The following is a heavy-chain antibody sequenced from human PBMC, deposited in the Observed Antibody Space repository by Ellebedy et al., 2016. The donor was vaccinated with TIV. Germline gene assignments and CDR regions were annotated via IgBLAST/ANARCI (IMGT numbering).Heavy chain of an antibody. D-gene: IGHD1-26*01. Sequence: GGSLRLSCAASGFTFSSYSMNWVRQAPGKGLEWVSAISQSGGDTYYADSVKGRFAIFRDNSKNTLSLQMNSLRAEDTAIYHCATERESAFPMWGPGTMVTVSS. CDR1: GFTFSSYS. CDR2: ISQSGGDT. V-gene: IGHV3-23*01. CDR3: ATERESAFPM. J-gene: IGHJ3*02.